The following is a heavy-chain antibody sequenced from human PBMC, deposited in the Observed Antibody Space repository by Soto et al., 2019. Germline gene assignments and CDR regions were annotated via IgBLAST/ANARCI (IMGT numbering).Heavy chain of an antibody. D-gene: IGHD1-26*01. CDR2: IIPIFGTA. Sequence: QVQLVQSGAEVKKPGSSVKVSCTASGGTFSSYAISWVRQAPGQGLEWMGGIIPIFGTANYAQKFQGRVTITADESTSTAYMGLSSLRSEDTDVYYCARERSSGSYFNYYFYGLDGWGQGSPVTVSS. CDR3: ARERSSGSYFNYYFYGLDG. J-gene: IGHJ6*02. V-gene: IGHV1-69*01. CDR1: GGTFSSYA.